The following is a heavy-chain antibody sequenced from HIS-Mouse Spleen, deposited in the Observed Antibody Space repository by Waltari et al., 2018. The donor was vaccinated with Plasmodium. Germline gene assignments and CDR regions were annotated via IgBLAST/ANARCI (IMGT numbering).Heavy chain of an antibody. J-gene: IGHJ2*01. CDR1: GFTFGSYW. D-gene: IGHD6-13*01. V-gene: IGHV3-7*01. CDR2: IKQDGSEK. CDR3: ASSWYWYFDL. Sequence: EVQLVESGGGLVQPGGSLRLSCAASGFTFGSYWMSCVRQAPGKGLEWVANIKQDGSEKYYVDSVKGRFTISRDNAKNSLYLQMNSLRAEDTAVYYCASSWYWYFDLWGRGTLVTVSS.